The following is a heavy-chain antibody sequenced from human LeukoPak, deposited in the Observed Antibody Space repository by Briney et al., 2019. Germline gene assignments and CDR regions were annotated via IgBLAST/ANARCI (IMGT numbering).Heavy chain of an antibody. D-gene: IGHD5-24*01. J-gene: IGHJ3*02. CDR2: IYSSGNT. CDR1: SGSINSGDYY. V-gene: IGHV4-61*02. CDR3: ARVYRRDGYNFDGFDI. Sequence: SSQTLSLTCTVSSGSINSGDYYWSWIRQPAGKGLEWIGRIYSSGNTNYSPSLKSRVTISIDTSRNQFSLRLSSVTAADTAVYYCARVYRRDGYNFDGFDIWGQGTTVTGSS.